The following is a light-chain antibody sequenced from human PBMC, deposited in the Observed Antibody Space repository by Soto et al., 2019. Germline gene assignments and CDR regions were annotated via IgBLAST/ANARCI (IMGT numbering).Light chain of an antibody. CDR2: DAS. J-gene: IGKJ1*01. CDR1: QTISGS. Sequence: DIQMTQSPSTLSASVGDRVTITCRASQTISGSLAWYQQKPGKAPNLLIYDASSLESGVPSRFSGSGSGTEFTLTISSLQPDDFATYYCQHYNSYSEAFGQGTKVDIK. CDR3: QHYNSYSEA. V-gene: IGKV1-5*01.